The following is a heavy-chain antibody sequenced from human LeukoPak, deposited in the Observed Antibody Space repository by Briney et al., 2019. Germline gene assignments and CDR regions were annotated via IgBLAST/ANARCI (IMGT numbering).Heavy chain of an antibody. D-gene: IGHD6-13*01. V-gene: IGHV3-23*01. CDR2: ISGSGDST. CDR3: AKDIAAVDPYYFHY. Sequence: GGTLRPPCAAPGLTFSSYGMSWVRQAPGKGLEWVWTISGSGDSTYYPDSVKGRFNVSRDTSKKTLYLQMHWLSPEYTVVYYCAKDIAAVDPYYFHYWGQGTLVTVSS. J-gene: IGHJ4*02. CDR1: GLTFSSYG.